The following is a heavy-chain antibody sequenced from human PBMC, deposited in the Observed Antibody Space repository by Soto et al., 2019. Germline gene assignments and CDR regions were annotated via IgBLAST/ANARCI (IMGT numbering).Heavy chain of an antibody. CDR2: ISSASITI. CDR3: ARSTHDYGDLYGMDV. V-gene: IGHV3-48*01. CDR1: GFTFSNYN. D-gene: IGHD4-17*01. Sequence: GGSLRLSCAASGFTFSNYNMNWFRQAPGKGLECVSYISSASITIYYADSVKGRSTISRDNAKNSLYLQMNSLRAEDTAVYYCARSTHDYGDLYGMDVWGQGTTVTVSS. J-gene: IGHJ6*02.